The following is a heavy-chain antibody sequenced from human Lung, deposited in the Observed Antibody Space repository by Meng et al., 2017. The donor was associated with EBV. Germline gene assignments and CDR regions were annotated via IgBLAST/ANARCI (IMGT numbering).Heavy chain of an antibody. Sequence: QVQLQHPGPGLVKPSGTRSLTCTFSSSPISSNTYWSWVRQSQGKGLEWIGEIYLNEHTNYNQYLMSRVTMSIEKSKNHCSLNLRSVTAADTAVYFCARAPGNWNFDPWGQGTLVTVSS. V-gene: IGHV4-4*02. CDR2: IYLNEHT. D-gene: IGHD1-7*01. CDR1: SSPISSNTY. CDR3: ARAPGNWNFDP. J-gene: IGHJ5*02.